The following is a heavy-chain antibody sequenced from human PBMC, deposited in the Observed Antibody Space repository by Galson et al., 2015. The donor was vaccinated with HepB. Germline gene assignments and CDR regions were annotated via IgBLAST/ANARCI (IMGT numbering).Heavy chain of an antibody. CDR1: GFTFRIYS. Sequence: SLRLSCAASGFTFRIYSLHWVRQAPGKGLGWVAVISSDGSNKYYADSVKGRFTVARDNSKNTMYLQMNSLRPGDTAMYYCAKDREFESGGWYRAEYFQDWGQGTLVTVSS. CDR2: ISSDGSNK. CDR3: AKDREFESGGWYRAEYFQD. V-gene: IGHV3-30*04. J-gene: IGHJ1*01. D-gene: IGHD6-19*01.